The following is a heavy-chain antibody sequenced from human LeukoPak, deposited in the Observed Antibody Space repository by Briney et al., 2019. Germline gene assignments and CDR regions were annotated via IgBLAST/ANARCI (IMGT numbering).Heavy chain of an antibody. CDR1: GGSFSGYY. CDR3: ARDRYYGSGSYYNPRRGYFDY. Sequence: SETLSLTCAVYGGSFSGYYWSWIRQPPGKGLEWIGEINHSGSTNYNPSPKSRVTISVDTSKNQFSLKLSSVTAADTAVYYCARDRYYGSGSYYNPRRGYFDYWGQGTLVTVSS. CDR2: INHSGST. J-gene: IGHJ4*02. D-gene: IGHD3-10*01. V-gene: IGHV4-34*01.